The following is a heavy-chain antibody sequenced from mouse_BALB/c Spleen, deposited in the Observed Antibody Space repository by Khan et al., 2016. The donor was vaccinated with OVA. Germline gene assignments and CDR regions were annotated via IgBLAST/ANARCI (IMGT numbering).Heavy chain of an antibody. V-gene: IGHV2-6-5*01. J-gene: IGHJ4*01. D-gene: IGHD2-10*02. CDR3: AKGVWSYYVALDY. CDR1: GFSLTDYD. CDR2: IWGGGNT. Sequence: QVQLKESGPGLVAPSQSLSITCTVSGFSLTDYDVGWIRQPPGKGLEWLGVIWGGGNTYYNSALKSGLSISKDTSKSQVFLKMNSLQTDDTAMYYCAKGVWSYYVALDYWGQGTSVTVSS.